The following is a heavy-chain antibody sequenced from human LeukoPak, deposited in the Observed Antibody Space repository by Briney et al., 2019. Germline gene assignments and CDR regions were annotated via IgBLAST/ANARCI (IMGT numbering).Heavy chain of an antibody. D-gene: IGHD6-13*01. CDR1: GFTFSSYV. J-gene: IGHJ4*02. V-gene: IGHV3-23*01. CDR3: AGSSSWYRQGDY. CDR2: ISGSGGST. Sequence: GGSLRLSCAASGFTFSSYVMSWVRQAPGKGLEWVSTISGSGGSTYYADSVKGRFTISRDSSKNTLYLQMNSLRAGDAAVYYCAGSSSWYRQGDYWGQGTLVTVSS.